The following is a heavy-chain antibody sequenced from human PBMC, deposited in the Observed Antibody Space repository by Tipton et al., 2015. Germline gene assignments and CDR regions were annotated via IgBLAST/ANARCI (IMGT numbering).Heavy chain of an antibody. CDR1: GFTFSSCS. D-gene: IGHD3-9*01. V-gene: IGHV3-21*01. CDR2: ISSGSTYI. J-gene: IGHJ4*02. CDR3: ARDGYDVLTGHSVTFDY. Sequence: GSLRLSCAGSGFTFSSCSMNWLRQAPGKGLEWVASISSGSTYIYYADSVKGRFTISRDNAKNSLFLQMNSLRAEDTAVYYCARDGYDVLTGHSVTFDYWGQGSLVTVSS.